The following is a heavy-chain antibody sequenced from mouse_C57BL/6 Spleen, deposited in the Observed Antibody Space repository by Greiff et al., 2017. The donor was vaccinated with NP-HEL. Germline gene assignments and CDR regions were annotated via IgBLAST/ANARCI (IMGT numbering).Heavy chain of an antibody. J-gene: IGHJ3*01. D-gene: IGHD2-4*01. CDR3: ANYYDFSWFAY. CDR1: GFTFSDYG. Sequence: EVQRVESGGGLVKPGGSLKLSCAASGFTFSDYGMHWVRQAPEKGLEWVAYISSGSSTIYYADTVKGRFTISRDNAKNTLFLQMTSLRSEDTAMYYCANYYDFSWFAYWGQGTLVTVSA. CDR2: ISSGSSTI. V-gene: IGHV5-17*01.